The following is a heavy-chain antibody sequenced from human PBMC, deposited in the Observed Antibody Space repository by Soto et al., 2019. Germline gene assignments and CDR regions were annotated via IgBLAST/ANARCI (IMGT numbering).Heavy chain of an antibody. CDR3: AKVIRADSTSSNFYYYSGLDV. V-gene: IGHV3-30*18. CDR1: GFTFRTYG. D-gene: IGHD6-6*01. Sequence: QVHLVESGGGVVQPGRSLRLSCAASGFTFRTYGMHWVRQAPGKGLEWLAVISNNGINKYYADSVKGRFTISRDNSRDTLFLQMNSLRGEDTAIYYCAKVIRADSTSSNFYYYSGLDVWGQGTTVTVSS. J-gene: IGHJ6*02. CDR2: ISNNGINK.